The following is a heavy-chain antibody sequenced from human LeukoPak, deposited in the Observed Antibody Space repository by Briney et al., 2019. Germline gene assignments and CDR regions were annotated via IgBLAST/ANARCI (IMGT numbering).Heavy chain of an antibody. CDR3: ARAHYDFWSPRRGNYFDY. Sequence: PSETLSLTCTVSGYSISSGYYWGWIRQPPGKGLEWIGSIYHSGGTYYNPSLKSRVTISVDTSKNQFSLKLSSVTAADTAVYYCARAHYDFWSPRRGNYFDYWGQGTLVTVSS. D-gene: IGHD3-3*01. V-gene: IGHV4-38-2*02. J-gene: IGHJ4*02. CDR2: IYHSGGT. CDR1: GYSISSGYY.